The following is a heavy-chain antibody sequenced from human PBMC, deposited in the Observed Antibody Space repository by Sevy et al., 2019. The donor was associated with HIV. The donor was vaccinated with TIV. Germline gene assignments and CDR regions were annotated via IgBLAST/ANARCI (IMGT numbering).Heavy chain of an antibody. Sequence: GGSLRLSCAASGFNFNNYVMTWVRQAPGKGLEWVSTISPSGSVTYSSDSGGGRLTISRDNSRNTVSLQMNSLRVEDLAIYYCVKDTPFRRFTLSGMAGAHEYYFDYWGQGTRVTVSS. CDR3: VKDTPFRRFTLSGMAGAHEYYFDY. CDR1: GFNFNNYV. CDR2: ISPSGSVT. V-gene: IGHV3-23*01. D-gene: IGHD3-3*01. J-gene: IGHJ4*02.